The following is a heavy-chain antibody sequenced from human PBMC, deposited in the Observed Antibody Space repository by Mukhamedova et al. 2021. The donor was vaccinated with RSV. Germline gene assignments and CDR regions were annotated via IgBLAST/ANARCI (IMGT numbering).Heavy chain of an antibody. CDR2: ISWNSGSI. CDR3: AKDIFFGGSYPNGLNY. J-gene: IGHJ4*02. D-gene: IGHD1-26*01. V-gene: IGHV3-9*01. Sequence: GKGLEWVSGISWNSGSIGYADSVKGRFTISRDNAKNSLYLQMNSLRAEDTALYYCAKDIFFGGSYPNGLNYWGQGTLVTVSS.